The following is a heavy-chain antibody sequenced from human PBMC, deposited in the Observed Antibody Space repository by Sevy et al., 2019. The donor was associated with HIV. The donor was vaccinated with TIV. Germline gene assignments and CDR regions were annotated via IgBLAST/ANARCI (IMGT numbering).Heavy chain of an antibody. D-gene: IGHD2-15*01. CDR2: IYYSGST. V-gene: IGHV4-59*01. Sequence: SETLSLTCTVSGGSISSYYWSWIRQPPGKGLEWIGYIYYSGSTNYNPSLKSRVTIPVDTSKNQFSLKLSSVTAADTAVYYCARAIAPTVVAATPFFFGWFDPWGQGTLVTVSS. CDR3: ARAIAPTVVAATPFFFGWFDP. J-gene: IGHJ5*02. CDR1: GGSISSYY.